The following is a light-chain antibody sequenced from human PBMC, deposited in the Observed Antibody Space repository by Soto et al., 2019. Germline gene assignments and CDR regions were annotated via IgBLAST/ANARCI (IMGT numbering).Light chain of an antibody. Sequence: EIVLTQSPGTLSLSPGERATLSCRASQSVSSSYLAWYQQKPGQAPRLLIYGASSRATGIPDRFSGSGSGTDFTITISRLEPEDFAVYYWQQYGSSQDTFGQGTKLEIK. CDR3: QQYGSSQDT. J-gene: IGKJ2*01. CDR1: QSVSSSY. CDR2: GAS. V-gene: IGKV3-20*01.